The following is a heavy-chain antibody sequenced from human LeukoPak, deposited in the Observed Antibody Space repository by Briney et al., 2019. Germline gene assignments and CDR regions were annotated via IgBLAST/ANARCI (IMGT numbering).Heavy chain of an antibody. D-gene: IGHD2-15*01. V-gene: IGHV3-30*18. CDR2: ISYDGGNI. CDR1: VFILSSFG. Sequence: SLKLSCAASVFILSSFGIPWVRQATPQGLDWVAVISYDGGNISYTDSVKGRFTISRDNSKNTLYLQMNSLRAEDTAVYYCAKRGYCRGGTCFSHDAFDIWGQGTMVTVSS. CDR3: AKRGYCRGGTCFSHDAFDI. J-gene: IGHJ3*02.